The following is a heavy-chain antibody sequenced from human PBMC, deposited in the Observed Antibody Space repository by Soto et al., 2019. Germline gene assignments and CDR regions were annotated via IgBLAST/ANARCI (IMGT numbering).Heavy chain of an antibody. D-gene: IGHD6-13*01. CDR3: ARGLAAEGA. Sequence: QVQLVQSGAEVKKPGASVKVSCTASGYTFTHYAIHWVRHAPGQRLEWMGFINAGSGNTKYSQTFQGRLTFTKDTSASKAYMDLSSLRSEDTAIYYCARGLAAEGAWGQGTLVTVSS. V-gene: IGHV1-3*01. CDR2: INAGSGNT. CDR1: GYTFTHYA. J-gene: IGHJ5*02.